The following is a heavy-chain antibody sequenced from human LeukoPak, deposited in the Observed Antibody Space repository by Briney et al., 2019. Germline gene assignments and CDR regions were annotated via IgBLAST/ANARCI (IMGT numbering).Heavy chain of an antibody. D-gene: IGHD1-26*01. Sequence: SVRVSCKASGGTFSSYAISWVRQAPGQGLEWMGGIIPIFGTANYAQKFQGRVTITTDESTSTAYMELSSLRSEDTAVYYCASTGIVGARGGPYYFDYWGQGTLVTVSS. CDR1: GGTFSSYA. J-gene: IGHJ4*02. CDR2: IIPIFGTA. V-gene: IGHV1-69*05. CDR3: ASTGIVGARGGPYYFDY.